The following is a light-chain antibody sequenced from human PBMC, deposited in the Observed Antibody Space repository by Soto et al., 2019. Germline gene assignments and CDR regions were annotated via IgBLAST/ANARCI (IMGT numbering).Light chain of an antibody. CDR3: QQYGNSPCT. CDR2: GAS. V-gene: IGKV3-20*01. Sequence: EIVLTQSPGTLSLSPGERVTLSCRASQSVSSSYFAWYQQKPGQAPRLLIYGASIRATGIPDRFSGSGSGTDFTLTISRLEPEDFAVYYCQQYGNSPCTFGGGTKVEIK. J-gene: IGKJ4*01. CDR1: QSVSSSY.